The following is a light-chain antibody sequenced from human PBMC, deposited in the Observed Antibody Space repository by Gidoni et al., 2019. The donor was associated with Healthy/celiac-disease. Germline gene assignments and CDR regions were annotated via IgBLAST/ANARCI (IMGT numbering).Light chain of an antibody. Sequence: DLHMTQSPSSLSASVGDRVTITCQASQDISNYLNWYQQKPGKAPKLLIYDASNLETGVPSRFSGSGSGTDFTFTISSLQPEDIATYYCQQYDNHPRTFGQGTKLEIK. CDR1: QDISNY. CDR2: DAS. CDR3: QQYDNHPRT. V-gene: IGKV1-33*01. J-gene: IGKJ2*02.